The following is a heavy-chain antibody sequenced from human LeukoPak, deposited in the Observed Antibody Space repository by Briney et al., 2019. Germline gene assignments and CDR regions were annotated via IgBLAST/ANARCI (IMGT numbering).Heavy chain of an antibody. Sequence: ASVKVSCKASGYTFTSYDINWVRQATGQGLEWMGWMNPNSGNTGYAQKFQGRVTMTRNTSISTAYMELSSLRSEDTAVYYCARASRRAAAGLGRYFAYWGQGTLVTVSS. CDR1: GYTFTSYD. CDR3: ARASRRAAAGLGRYFAY. V-gene: IGHV1-8*01. CDR2: MNPNSGNT. D-gene: IGHD6-13*01. J-gene: IGHJ4*02.